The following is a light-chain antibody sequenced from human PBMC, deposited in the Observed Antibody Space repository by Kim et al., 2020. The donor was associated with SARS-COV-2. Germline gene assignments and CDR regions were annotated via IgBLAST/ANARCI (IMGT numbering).Light chain of an antibody. CDR1: QSVSGY. CDR2: DAS. Sequence: LPPGERATLSCRASQSVSGYLAWYQQKPGQAPRLLIYDASNRASGIPARFSGSGSGSELTLTISSLEPEDFAVYYCQQRRNWPITVGQGTRLEIK. V-gene: IGKV3-11*01. J-gene: IGKJ5*01. CDR3: QQRRNWPIT.